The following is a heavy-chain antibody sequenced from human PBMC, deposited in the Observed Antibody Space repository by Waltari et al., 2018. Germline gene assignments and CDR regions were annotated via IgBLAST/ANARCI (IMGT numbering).Heavy chain of an antibody. Sequence: QVQLVQSGAEVKKPGSSVKVSCKASGGTLSSYAISWVRTAAGKGLEWMGGIIPIFGTANYAQKFQGRVTITADESTSTAYMELSSLRSEDTAVYYCAIIKGDCSSTSCYSGMDVWGQGTTVTVSS. J-gene: IGHJ6*02. V-gene: IGHV1-69*01. CDR3: AIIKGDCSSTSCYSGMDV. CDR1: GGTLSSYA. CDR2: IIPIFGTA. D-gene: IGHD2-2*02.